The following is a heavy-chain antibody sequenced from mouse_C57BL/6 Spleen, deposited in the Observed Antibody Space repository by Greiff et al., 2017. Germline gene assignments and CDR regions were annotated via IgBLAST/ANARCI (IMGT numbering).Heavy chain of an antibody. CDR1: GFNIKDDY. Sequence: EVQLQQSGAELVRPGASVKLSCTASGFNIKDDYMHWVKQRPEQGLEWIGWIDPENGDTEYASKFQGKATITADTSSNTAYLQLSSLTSEDTAVYYCTTPYGYLFAYWGQGTLVTVSA. CDR2: IDPENGDT. J-gene: IGHJ3*01. D-gene: IGHD2-2*01. V-gene: IGHV14-4*01. CDR3: TTPYGYLFAY.